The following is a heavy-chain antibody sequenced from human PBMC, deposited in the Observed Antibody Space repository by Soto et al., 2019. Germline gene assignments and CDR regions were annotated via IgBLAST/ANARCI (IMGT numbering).Heavy chain of an antibody. CDR2: INPNSGGT. D-gene: IGHD5-12*01. CDR1: GYTFTGLY. Sequence: ASVKVSCKAPGYTFTGLYMHWVRQAPGQGLEWMRWINPNSGGTNYAQKFQGRVTMTRATPTSTAYMELSRLRSDDMTLYYCARGGGYDHVGKKPSMDVLHPGTTVAVSS. J-gene: IGHJ6*02. CDR3: ARGGGYDHVGKKPSMDV. V-gene: IGHV1-2*02.